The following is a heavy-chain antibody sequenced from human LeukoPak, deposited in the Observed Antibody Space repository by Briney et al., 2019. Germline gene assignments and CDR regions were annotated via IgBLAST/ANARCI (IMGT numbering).Heavy chain of an antibody. CDR1: AYTFTVYY. CDR2: INSNSGGT. CDR3: ARDSSWY. V-gene: IGHV1-2*02. J-gene: IGHJ4*02. Sequence: ASVKVSFKASAYTFTVYYMHWVRQAPGQGLEWMGWINSNSGGTNYAQKFQGRVTMTRDTSISTAYMELSSLRSDDTAVYYCARDSSWYWGQGTLVTVSS.